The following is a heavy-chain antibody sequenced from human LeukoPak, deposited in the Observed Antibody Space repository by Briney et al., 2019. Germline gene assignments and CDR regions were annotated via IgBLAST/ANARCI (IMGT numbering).Heavy chain of an antibody. CDR1: GGSFSGYY. V-gene: IGHV4-34*01. Sequence: PSETLSLTCAVYGGSFSGYYWSWIRQPPGKGLEWIGEINHSGSTNYNPFLKSRVTILVDTSKNQFSLKLNSVTAADTAVYYCARRDSCSSTSCYARGYYYYGMDVWGKGTTVTVSS. CDR2: INHSGST. CDR3: ARRDSCSSTSCYARGYYYYGMDV. J-gene: IGHJ6*04. D-gene: IGHD2-2*01.